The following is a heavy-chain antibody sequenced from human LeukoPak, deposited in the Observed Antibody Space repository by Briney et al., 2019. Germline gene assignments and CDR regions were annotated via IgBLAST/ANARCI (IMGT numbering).Heavy chain of an antibody. J-gene: IGHJ5*02. V-gene: IGHV1-69*13. CDR1: GGTFISYA. CDR3: ARGPYDSSGYYFEYNWFDP. Sequence: ASVKVSCKASGGTFISYAISWVRQAPGQGLEWMGGIIPIFGTANYAQKFQGRVTITADESTSTAYMELSSLRSEDTAVYYCARGPYDSSGYYFEYNWFDPWGQGTLVTVSS. CDR2: IIPIFGTA. D-gene: IGHD3-22*01.